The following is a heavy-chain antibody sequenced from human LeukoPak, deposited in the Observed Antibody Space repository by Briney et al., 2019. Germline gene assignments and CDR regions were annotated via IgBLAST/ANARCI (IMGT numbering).Heavy chain of an antibody. CDR3: ARDNYDYVWGSYRGNWFDP. Sequence: GGSLRLSCAASGFTVSSNYMSWVRQAPGKGLEWVSVIYSGGSTYYADSVMGRFTISRDNSKNTLYLQMNSLRAEDTAVYYCARDNYDYVWGSYRGNWFDPWGQGTLVTVSS. CDR1: GFTVSSNY. D-gene: IGHD3-16*02. V-gene: IGHV3-66*01. CDR2: IYSGGST. J-gene: IGHJ5*02.